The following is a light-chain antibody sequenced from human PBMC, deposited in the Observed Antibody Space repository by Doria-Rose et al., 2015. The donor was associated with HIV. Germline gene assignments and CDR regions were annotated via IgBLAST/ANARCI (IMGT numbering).Light chain of an antibody. CDR2: GAS. J-gene: IGKJ5*01. V-gene: IGKV3-15*01. CDR3: HQYNNWPT. Sequence: TQSPETLSVSPGESATLSCRASQSVSTDLAWYQHKPGQAPRLLIWGASSRATGIPARFSGSGSGTEFTLTISSLQSEDFAIYFCHQYNNWPTFGQGTRRDIK. CDR1: QSVSTD.